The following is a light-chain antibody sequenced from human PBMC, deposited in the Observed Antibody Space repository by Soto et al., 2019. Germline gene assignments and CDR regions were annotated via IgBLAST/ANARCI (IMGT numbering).Light chain of an antibody. CDR3: QQYNTWST. CDR1: QSVTSN. V-gene: IGKV3-15*01. CDR2: GAS. Sequence: EIVMTQSPATLSVSPGERATLSCRASQSVTSNLAWYQQKPGQAPRLLIYGASTRATGIPARFSGSGSGTEFTLTISSLHSEDFAVYYCQQYNTWSTFGQGTKVDIK. J-gene: IGKJ1*01.